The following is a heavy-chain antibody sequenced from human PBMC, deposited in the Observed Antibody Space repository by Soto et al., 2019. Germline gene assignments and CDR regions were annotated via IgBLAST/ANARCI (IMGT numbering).Heavy chain of an antibody. V-gene: IGHV4-31*03. CDR3: ARSQMATTGPYFDF. CDR2: IHDSGSS. CDR1: GGSISSGGYY. J-gene: IGHJ4*01. Sequence: SETLSLTCTVSGGSISSGGYYWTWIRLHPVRGLERIGYIHDSGSSFYLPSLRSRVTILLETSKNQFSLNLRSVTAADTAVYYCARSQMATTGPYFDFWGHGTLVTVS. D-gene: IGHD1-1*01.